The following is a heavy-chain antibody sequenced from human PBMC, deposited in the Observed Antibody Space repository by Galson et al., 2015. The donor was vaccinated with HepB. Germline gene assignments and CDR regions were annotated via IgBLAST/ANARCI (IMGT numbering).Heavy chain of an antibody. D-gene: IGHD6-13*01. CDR1: GGTFSSYA. Sequence: SCAASGGTFSSYAISWVRQAPGQGLEWMGGIIPIFGTANYAQKFQGRVTITADKSTSTAYMELSSLRSEDTAVYYCARGSSWYSDYWGQGTLVTVSS. CDR2: IIPIFGTA. CDR3: ARGSSWYSDY. J-gene: IGHJ4*02. V-gene: IGHV1-69*06.